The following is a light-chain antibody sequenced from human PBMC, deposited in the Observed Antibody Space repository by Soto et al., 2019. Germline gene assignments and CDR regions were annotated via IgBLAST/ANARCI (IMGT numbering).Light chain of an antibody. Sequence: EVVMTQSPATLSVSPGERATLSCRASQSININLAWYQQKPGQAPRLLIYDASTRATGIPARFSGSGSGTEFTLTISSLQSEDFAVYYCQQYDNWPPLTFGQGTKVEIK. CDR3: QQYDNWPPLT. J-gene: IGKJ1*01. V-gene: IGKV3-15*01. CDR2: DAS. CDR1: QSININ.